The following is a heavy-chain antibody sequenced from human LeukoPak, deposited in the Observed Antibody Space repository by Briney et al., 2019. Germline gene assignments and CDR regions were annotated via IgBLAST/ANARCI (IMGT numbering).Heavy chain of an antibody. CDR2: ICYSGST. CDR3: AREGCGGDCLDY. CDR1: GGSISSSSYY. V-gene: IGHV4-39*07. J-gene: IGHJ4*02. D-gene: IGHD2-21*02. Sequence: PSETLSLTCTVSGGSISSSSYYWGWIRQPPGKGLEWIGSICYSGSTYYNPSLKSRVTISVDTSKNQFSLKLSSVTAADTAVYYCAREGCGGDCLDYWGQGTLVTVSS.